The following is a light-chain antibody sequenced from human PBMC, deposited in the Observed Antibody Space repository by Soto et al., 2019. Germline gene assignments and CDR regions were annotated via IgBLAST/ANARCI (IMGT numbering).Light chain of an antibody. CDR2: SNN. Sequence: QSVLTQPPSASGTPGQRVFISCSGSSSNIGGTNYAYWYQQLPGVAPKLLMHSNNLRPSGVPERISGSKSGTSASLAISGLRSEDEAVYYCASWDDRLGAVIFGGGTKLTVL. V-gene: IGLV1-47*02. CDR1: SSNIGGTNY. CDR3: ASWDDRLGAVI. J-gene: IGLJ2*01.